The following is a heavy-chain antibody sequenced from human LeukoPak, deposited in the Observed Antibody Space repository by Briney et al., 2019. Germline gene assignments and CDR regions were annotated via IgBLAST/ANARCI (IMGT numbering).Heavy chain of an antibody. CDR1: GFTFNDAW. J-gene: IGHJ4*02. CDR2: IKSKTDGGTT. V-gene: IGHV3-15*01. D-gene: IGHD6-19*01. CDR3: TTTLAVAGTSMGY. Sequence: GGSLRLSCAASGFTFNDAWMTWVRQAPGKGLECVGRIKSKTDGGTTDYAAPVKGRFTISRDDSKTTLYLQMNSLKTEDTAVYYCTTTLAVAGTSMGYWGQGTLVTVSS.